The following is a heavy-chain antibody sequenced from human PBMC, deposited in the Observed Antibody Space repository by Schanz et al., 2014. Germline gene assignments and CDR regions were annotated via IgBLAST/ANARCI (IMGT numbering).Heavy chain of an antibody. Sequence: VQLLESGGGLVQPGGSLRLSCAASGFTFSDYYMSWIRQAPGKGLEWVSYVSSSSSYTHYADSVKGRFTISRDNAKNTLFLQMNSLRVEDSAIYYCAKGRFGELSAFDIWGQGTMVTVSS. J-gene: IGHJ3*02. D-gene: IGHD3-10*01. CDR3: AKGRFGELSAFDI. CDR2: VSSSSSYT. V-gene: IGHV3-11*03. CDR1: GFTFSDYY.